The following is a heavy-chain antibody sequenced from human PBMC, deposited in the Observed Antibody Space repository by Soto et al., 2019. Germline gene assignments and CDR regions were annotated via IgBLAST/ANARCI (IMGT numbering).Heavy chain of an antibody. CDR1: GYPFTRYW. CDR3: VRVAYNGYNFDY. V-gene: IGHV5-51*01. Sequence: PGESLKISCEASGYPFTRYWIGWVRQMPGKGLDWMGIIYPGDSDSRYSPSFLGQVTFSVDKSINTAYLQWNSLKASDTVTYFCVRVAYNGYNFDYWGQGTLVTVSS. D-gene: IGHD5-12*01. CDR2: IYPGDSDS. J-gene: IGHJ4*02.